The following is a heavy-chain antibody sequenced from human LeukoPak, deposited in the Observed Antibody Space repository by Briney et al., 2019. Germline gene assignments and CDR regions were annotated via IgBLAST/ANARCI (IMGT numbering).Heavy chain of an antibody. D-gene: IGHD2-21*02. Sequence: GGSLRLSCAAAGFTVSNNYMTWVRQAPGKGLEWISAIYSGGSTYYADSVKGRFFISRDNSKNTLSQQMNSLRVEDTAVYYCAKDGDWAFDHWAQGTLVSVSS. J-gene: IGHJ4*02. CDR3: AKDGDWAFDH. CDR2: IYSGGST. CDR1: GFTVSNNY. V-gene: IGHV3-53*05.